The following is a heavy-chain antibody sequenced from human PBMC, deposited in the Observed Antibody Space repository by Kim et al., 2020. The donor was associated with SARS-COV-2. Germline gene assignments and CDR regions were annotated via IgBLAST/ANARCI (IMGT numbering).Heavy chain of an antibody. J-gene: IGHJ6*01. CDR1: GGSISSSSYY. CDR3: AREGGIFRYFNWAVYG. Sequence: SETLSLTCTVSGGSISSSSYYWGWIRQPPGKGLEWIGSIYYSGSTYYNPSLKSRVTISVDTSKNQFSLKLSSVTAADTAVYYCAREGGIFRYFNWAVYG. CDR2: IYYSGST. V-gene: IGHV4-39*02. D-gene: IGHD3-9*01.